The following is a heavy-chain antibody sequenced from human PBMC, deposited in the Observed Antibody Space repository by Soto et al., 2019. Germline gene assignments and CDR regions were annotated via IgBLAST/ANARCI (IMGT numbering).Heavy chain of an antibody. D-gene: IGHD6-25*01. CDR2: GWFDGSDK. CDR1: GFTFSNYG. V-gene: IGHV3-33*01. Sequence: GGSLRLSCAASGFTFSNYGMHWVRQAPGRGLEWVALGWFDGSDKQYADSVKGRFTISRDNSKNTLYLQMIKLRDEDTAVYYCAREEYPATTLYYSYYGMDVWGQGTTVTVSS. CDR3: AREEYPATTLYYSYYGMDV. J-gene: IGHJ6*02.